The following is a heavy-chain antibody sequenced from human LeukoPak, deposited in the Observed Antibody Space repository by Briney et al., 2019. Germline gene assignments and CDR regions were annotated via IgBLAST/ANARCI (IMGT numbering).Heavy chain of an antibody. Sequence: SVKVSCKASGGTFSSNAINWVRQAPGQGLEWMGGIIPVFGTTNYAQMFQGRVTITADKSTRTAYLELSSLRSDDTAVYYCARADIAAAPFDSWGQGTLVTVSS. CDR1: GGTFSSNA. V-gene: IGHV1-69*06. J-gene: IGHJ4*02. D-gene: IGHD6-6*01. CDR2: IIPVFGTT. CDR3: ARADIAAAPFDS.